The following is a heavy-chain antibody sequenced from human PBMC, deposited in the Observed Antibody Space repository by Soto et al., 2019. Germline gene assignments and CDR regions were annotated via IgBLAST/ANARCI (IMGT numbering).Heavy chain of an antibody. CDR1: GYTFTSYD. CDR2: MNPNSGNT. CDR3: ARGRGLAYCSGGSCYYYGMDV. D-gene: IGHD2-15*01. V-gene: IGHV1-8*01. Sequence: ASVKVSCKASGYTFTSYDINWVRQATGQGLEWMGWMNPNSGNTGYAQKFQGRATMTRNTSISTAYMELSSLRSEDTAVYYCARGRGLAYCSGGSCYYYGMDVWGQGXTVTVYS. J-gene: IGHJ6*02.